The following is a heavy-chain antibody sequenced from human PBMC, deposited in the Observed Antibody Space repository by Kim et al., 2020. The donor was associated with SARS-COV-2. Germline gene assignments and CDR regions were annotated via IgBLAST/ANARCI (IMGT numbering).Heavy chain of an antibody. D-gene: IGHD6-19*01. CDR2: IYYSGST. J-gene: IGHJ4*02. Sequence: SETLSLTCTVSGASISRSTYYWGWIRQPPGKGLEWIGSIYYSGSTYYNPSLESRVTISVDTSKSQFSLKLSSVTASDTAVYYCARLGIAVAATIDYWGQG. CDR3: ARLGIAVAATIDY. CDR1: GASISRSTYY. V-gene: IGHV4-39*01.